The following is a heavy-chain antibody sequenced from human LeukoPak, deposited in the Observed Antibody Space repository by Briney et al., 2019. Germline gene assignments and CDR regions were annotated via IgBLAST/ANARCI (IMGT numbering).Heavy chain of an antibody. V-gene: IGHV1-24*01. J-gene: IGHJ3*02. CDR2: FDPEDGET. CDR3: ATGVTMVRGVKSDAFDI. Sequence: ASVKVSCKVSGYTLTELSMHWVRQAPGKGLEWMGGFDPEDGETIYAQKCQGRVTMTEDTSTDTAYTELSSLRSEDTAVYYCATGVTMVRGVKSDAFDIWGQGTMVTVSS. D-gene: IGHD3-10*01. CDR1: GYTLTELS.